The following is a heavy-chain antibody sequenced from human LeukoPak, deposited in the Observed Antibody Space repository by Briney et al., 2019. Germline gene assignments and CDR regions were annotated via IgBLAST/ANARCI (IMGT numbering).Heavy chain of an antibody. CDR3: ARGHAKRYYYGSGSYYGGDYYYMDV. Sequence: SETLSLTCTVSGGSISSYYWSWIRQPPGKGLEWIGYIYYSGSTNYNPSLKSRVTISVDTSKNQFSLKLSSVTAADTAVYYCARGHAKRYYYGSGSYYGGDYYYMDVWGKGTTVTISS. CDR1: GGSISSYY. D-gene: IGHD3-10*01. J-gene: IGHJ6*03. CDR2: IYYSGST. V-gene: IGHV4-59*01.